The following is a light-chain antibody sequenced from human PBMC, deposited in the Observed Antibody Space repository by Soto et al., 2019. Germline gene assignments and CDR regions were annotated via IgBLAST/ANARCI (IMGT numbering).Light chain of an antibody. CDR2: KAS. CDR3: HQLGFSHT. CDR1: QTISNW. J-gene: IGKJ4*01. Sequence: DIQMTQSPSTLSASVGDRVTITCRASQTISNWLAWYQQKPGKAPKLLIYKASTLESGVPSRFSGTGSGTEFTLTISSLQPDDSPTYYCHQLGFSHTFGGGTKVEIK. V-gene: IGKV1-5*03.